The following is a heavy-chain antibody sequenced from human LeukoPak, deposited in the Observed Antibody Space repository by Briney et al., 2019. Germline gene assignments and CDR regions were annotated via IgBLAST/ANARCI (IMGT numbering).Heavy chain of an antibody. Sequence: SVKVSCKASGGTFSSYAISWVRQAPGQGLEWMGRIIPIFGTANYAQKFQGRVTITTDESTSTAYMELNSLRSEDTAVYYCARGYSYGPGLDYWGQGTLVTVSS. J-gene: IGHJ4*02. CDR3: ARGYSYGPGLDY. CDR1: GGTFSSYA. CDR2: IIPIFGTA. V-gene: IGHV1-69*05. D-gene: IGHD5-18*01.